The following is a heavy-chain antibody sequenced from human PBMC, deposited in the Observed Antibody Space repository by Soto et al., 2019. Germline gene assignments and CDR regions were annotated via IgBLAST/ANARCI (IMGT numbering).Heavy chain of an antibody. CDR2: VYSNGNT. V-gene: IGHV4-31*02. D-gene: IGHD5-12*01. Sequence: QVHLQESGPGLVRPSQTLSLDCSVSGASINTGTSYWSWIGQTPEKGLEWIGYVYSNGNTYYNPSLKSRSALAMDTSKNQISLKLRSVTAADAGVYFCARDQATSAGTGFVLWGQGALVTVSS. J-gene: IGHJ4*02. CDR3: ARDQATSAGTGFVL. CDR1: GASINTGTSY.